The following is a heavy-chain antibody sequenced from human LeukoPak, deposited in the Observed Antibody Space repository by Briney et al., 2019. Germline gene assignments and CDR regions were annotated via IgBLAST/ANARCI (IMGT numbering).Heavy chain of an antibody. J-gene: IGHJ4*02. CDR3: ATDDYYGSGSYSFDY. V-gene: IGHV3-30*03. CDR2: ISYDGSNK. Sequence: GRSLRLSCAASGFTFSSYGMHWVRQAPGKGLEWVAVISYDGSNKYCADSVKGRFTISGDNSKNTLYLQMNSLRAEDTAVYYCATDDYYGSGSYSFDYWGQGTLVTVSS. CDR1: GFTFSSYG. D-gene: IGHD3-10*01.